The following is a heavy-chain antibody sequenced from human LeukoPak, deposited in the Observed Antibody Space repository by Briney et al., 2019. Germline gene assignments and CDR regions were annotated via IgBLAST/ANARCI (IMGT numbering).Heavy chain of an antibody. CDR3: ASHQEWQLPSGFDI. D-gene: IGHD2-15*01. CDR2: IKQEGSEK. V-gene: IGHV3-7*05. CDR1: GFTFSSYW. Sequence: GGSLRLSCAASGFTFSSYWMSWLRQAPGKGLEWVANIKQEGSEKYCVDSVKGRFTISRDNAKNSLDLQMNSLRAEDTAVYYCASHQEWQLPSGFDIWGQGTMVTVSS. J-gene: IGHJ3*02.